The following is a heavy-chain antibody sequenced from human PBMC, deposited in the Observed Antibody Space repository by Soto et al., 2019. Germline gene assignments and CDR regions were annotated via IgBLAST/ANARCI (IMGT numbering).Heavy chain of an antibody. CDR2: IYSGGSA. J-gene: IGHJ4*02. CDR1: GFTVSSHY. D-gene: IGHD5-18*01. Sequence: EVQLVASGGGLVQPGGSLRLSCAASGFTVSSHYMSWVRQAPGTGLEWVSVIYSGGSAYYADSVKGRFTISRDNSKNTLYLQMNSLRAEDTAVYYCARHGYSYGGGYFDYWGQGTLVTVSS. CDR3: ARHGYSYGGGYFDY. V-gene: IGHV3-66*04.